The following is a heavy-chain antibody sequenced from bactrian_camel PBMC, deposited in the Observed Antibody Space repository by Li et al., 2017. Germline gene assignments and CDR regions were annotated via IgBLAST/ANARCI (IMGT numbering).Heavy chain of an antibody. D-gene: IGHD6*01. CDR3: SVIVGRTV. J-gene: IGHJ4*01. CDR2: IGTGTGNP. CDR1: GYRYSSYS. V-gene: IGHV3S31*01. Sequence: VQLVESGGGSVQAGGSLRLSCEAPGYRYSSYSMGWFRQAPGTEREGIATIGTGTGNPYYADSVQGRFAISRDDAKDTLYLQMNSLKSEDTAVYYCSVIVGRTVRGQGTQVTVS.